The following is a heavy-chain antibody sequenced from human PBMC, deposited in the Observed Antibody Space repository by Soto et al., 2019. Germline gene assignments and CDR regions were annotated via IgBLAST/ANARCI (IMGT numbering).Heavy chain of an antibody. J-gene: IGHJ5*02. CDR2: IIPILGIA. Sequence: SVKVSCKGSGGTLSRYTIIWVRQAPGQGLEWMGRIIPILGIANYAQKFQGRVTITADKSTSTAYMELSSLRSEDTAVYYCARDTAHTSNWFDPWGQGTLVTVSS. D-gene: IGHD5-18*01. CDR1: GGTLSRYT. CDR3: ARDTAHTSNWFDP. V-gene: IGHV1-69*04.